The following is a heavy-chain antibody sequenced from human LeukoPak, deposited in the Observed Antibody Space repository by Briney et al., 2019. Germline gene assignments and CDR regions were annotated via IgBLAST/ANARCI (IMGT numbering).Heavy chain of an antibody. V-gene: IGHV4-34*01. Sequence: SETLSLTCAVYGGSFSGYYWSWIRQPPGKGLEWIGEINHSGSTNYNPSLKSRVTISVDTSKNQFSLKLSSVTAADTAVYYCARARNFDWFHTRGWFDPWGQGTLVTVSS. D-gene: IGHD3-9*01. CDR3: ARARNFDWFHTRGWFDP. J-gene: IGHJ5*02. CDR2: INHSGST. CDR1: GGSFSGYY.